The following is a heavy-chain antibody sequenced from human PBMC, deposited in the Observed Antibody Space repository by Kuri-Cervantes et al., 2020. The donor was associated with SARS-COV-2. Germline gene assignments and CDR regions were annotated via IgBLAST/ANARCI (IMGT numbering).Heavy chain of an antibody. J-gene: IGHJ6*02. V-gene: IGHV4-34*01. CDR1: GGSFSGYY. Sequence: SQTLSLTCAVYGGSFSGYYWSWIRQPPGKGLEWIGEINHSGSTNYNPSPKSRDTISVDTSKNQFSLKLSSVTAADTAVYYCVKGLVPAAIPWYSKSMDYYYGMDVWGQGTTVTVSS. CDR3: VKGLVPAAIPWYSKSMDYYYGMDV. CDR2: INHSGST. D-gene: IGHD2-2*01.